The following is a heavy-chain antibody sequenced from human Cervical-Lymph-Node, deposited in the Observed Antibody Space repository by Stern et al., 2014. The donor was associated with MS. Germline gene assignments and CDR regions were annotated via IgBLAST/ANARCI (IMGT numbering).Heavy chain of an antibody. CDR1: GFTFTSSA. J-gene: IGHJ6*02. V-gene: IGHV1-58*01. CDR3: AAEQGAVAAYYYYYGMDV. Sequence: QMQLVQYGPEVKKPGTSVKVSCKASGFTFTSSAVQWVRQARGQRLEWIGWIVVGSGNTNYAQKFQERVTITRDMSTSTAYMELSSLRSEDTAVYYCAAEQGAVAAYYYYYGMDVWGQGTTVTVSS. CDR2: IVVGSGNT. D-gene: IGHD6-19*01.